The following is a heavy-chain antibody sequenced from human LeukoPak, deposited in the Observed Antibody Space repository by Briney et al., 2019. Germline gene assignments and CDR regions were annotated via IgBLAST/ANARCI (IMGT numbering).Heavy chain of an antibody. J-gene: IGHJ4*02. V-gene: IGHV3-53*01. CDR1: GFTVSSNY. CDR3: ARDHRNAGVFDY. Sequence: GGSLRLSCAASGFTVSSNYMSWVRQAPGKGLEWLSVIYVGGSTFYADSVKGRYTISRDNSKNTLYLQMNSLRADDTAVYYCARDHRNAGVFDYWGQGTLVTVSS. CDR2: IYVGGST. D-gene: IGHD2-2*01.